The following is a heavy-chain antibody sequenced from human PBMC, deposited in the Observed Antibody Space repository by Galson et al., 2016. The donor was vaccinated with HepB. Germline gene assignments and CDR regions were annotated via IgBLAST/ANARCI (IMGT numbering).Heavy chain of an antibody. Sequence: SLRLSCAASGFTFSSYWMSWVRQAPGKGLEWVANIKQDGSDKYYVDSVKGRFTISRDNAKNSLYLQMNSLRAEDTAVYYCARERLVSAGAFDCWGQGTLVTVSS. CDR3: ARERLVSAGAFDC. D-gene: IGHD6-19*01. J-gene: IGHJ4*02. V-gene: IGHV3-7*01. CDR2: IKQDGSDK. CDR1: GFTFSSYW.